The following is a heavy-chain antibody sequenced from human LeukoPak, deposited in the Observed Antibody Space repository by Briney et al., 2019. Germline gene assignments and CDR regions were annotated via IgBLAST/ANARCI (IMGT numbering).Heavy chain of an antibody. CDR1: GFSFSSFA. CDR3: VRGGTGRSGSPSFDY. D-gene: IGHD1-26*01. J-gene: IGHJ4*02. CDR2: ISSSGDNT. Sequence: GGSLRLSCSVSGFSFSSFAMDWVRQAPGKGLEYVSAISSSGDNTYYADSVKGRVTTSRDNSRNTLYLQTSSLRAENTAVYYCVRGGTGRSGSPSFDYWGQGTLVTVSS. V-gene: IGHV3-64D*06.